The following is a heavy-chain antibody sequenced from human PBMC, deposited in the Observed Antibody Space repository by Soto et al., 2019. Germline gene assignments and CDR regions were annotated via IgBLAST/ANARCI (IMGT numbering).Heavy chain of an antibody. V-gene: IGHV3-23*01. CDR2: LSGRDDTI. CDR3: AKGAEATYYDILTGYYAGVEYYFDN. Sequence: PGGSLRLSCAVSGFTFSSSAMSWVRQAPGKGLEWVSTLSGRDDTIYYADSVKGRFAISRDTSKNTLYLQMHSLRAEDTAVYYCAKGAEATYYDILTGYYAGVEYYFDNWGPGTLVTVSS. D-gene: IGHD3-9*01. CDR1: GFTFSSSA. J-gene: IGHJ4*02.